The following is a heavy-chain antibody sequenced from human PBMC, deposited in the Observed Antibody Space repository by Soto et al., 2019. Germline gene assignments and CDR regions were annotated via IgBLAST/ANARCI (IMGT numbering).Heavy chain of an antibody. J-gene: IGHJ5*02. CDR3: ARDPAYSGYDNWFDP. Sequence: SETLSLTCTVSGYSISSGYYWGWIRQPPGKGLEWIGSIYHSGSTYYNPSLKSRVTISVDTSKNQFSLKLSSVTAADTAVYYCARDPAYSGYDNWFDPWGQGTLVTVSS. CDR2: IYHSGST. D-gene: IGHD5-12*01. V-gene: IGHV4-38-2*02. CDR1: GYSISSGYY.